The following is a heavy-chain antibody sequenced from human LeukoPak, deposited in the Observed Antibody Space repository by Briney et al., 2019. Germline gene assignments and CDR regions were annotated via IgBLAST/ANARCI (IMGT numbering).Heavy chain of an antibody. J-gene: IGHJ4*02. CDR1: GFPFIEYS. V-gene: IGHV3-48*01. CDR3: ARDHNYAFDN. Sequence: GGSLRLSCAASGFPFIEYSMNWVRQAPGKGLEWISYIGIDSGNTKYADSVRGRFTISTDKAKNSLYLQMNSLRVEDTAVYYCARDHNYAFDNWAREPWSPSPQ. CDR2: IGIDSGNT. D-gene: IGHD1-1*01.